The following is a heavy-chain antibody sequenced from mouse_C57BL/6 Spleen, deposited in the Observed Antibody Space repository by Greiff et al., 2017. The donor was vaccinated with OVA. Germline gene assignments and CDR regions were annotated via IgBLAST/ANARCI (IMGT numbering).Heavy chain of an antibody. D-gene: IGHD1-1*01. V-gene: IGHV1-18*01. J-gene: IGHJ1*03. CDR2: INPNNGGT. CDR3: ARPNYGSSHWYFDV. CDR1: GYTFTDYN. Sequence: EVQLQQSGPELVKPGASVKIPCKASGYTFTDYNMDWVKQSHGKSLEWIGDINPNNGGTIYNQKFKGKATLTVDKSSSTAYMELRSLTSEDTAVYYCARPNYGSSHWYFDVWGTGTTVTVSS.